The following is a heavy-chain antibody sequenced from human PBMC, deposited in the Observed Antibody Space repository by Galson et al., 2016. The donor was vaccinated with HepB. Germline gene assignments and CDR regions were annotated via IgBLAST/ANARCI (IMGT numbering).Heavy chain of an antibody. Sequence: SLRLSCAASGFTFNTYWMHWVRQAPGKGLVWVSRLNSDGNNTSYADSVKGRFTISRDNAKNTLYLQMDSLRAEDTAVYYCARDLSVITIFGVVTGGMDVWGKGTTVTVSS. D-gene: IGHD3-3*01. CDR1: GFTFNTYW. J-gene: IGHJ6*04. CDR2: LNSDGNNT. V-gene: IGHV3-74*01. CDR3: ARDLSVITIFGVVTGGMDV.